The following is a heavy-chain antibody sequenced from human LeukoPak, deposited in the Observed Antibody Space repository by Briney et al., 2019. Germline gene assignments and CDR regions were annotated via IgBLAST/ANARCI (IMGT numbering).Heavy chain of an antibody. Sequence: ASVKVSCKASGYTFTSYGISWVRQAPGQGLEWMGWISAYNGNTNYAQKLQGRVTMTTDTSTSTAYMELRSLRSDDTPVYYCARDAYYYDSSGYYYPRDYWGQGTLVTVSS. CDR3: ARDAYYYDSSGYYYPRDY. D-gene: IGHD3-22*01. J-gene: IGHJ4*02. CDR1: GYTFTSYG. V-gene: IGHV1-18*01. CDR2: ISAYNGNT.